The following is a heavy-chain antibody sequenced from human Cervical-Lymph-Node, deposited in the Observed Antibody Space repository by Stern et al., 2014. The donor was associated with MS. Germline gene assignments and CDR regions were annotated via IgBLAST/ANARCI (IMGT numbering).Heavy chain of an antibody. CDR1: GYTFTSYG. J-gene: IGHJ6*02. D-gene: IGHD2-21*02. CDR2: INAYNGNT. CDR3: ARAPTIVVVTASYYYYGMDV. V-gene: IGHV1-18*01. Sequence: VQLVQSGAEVKKPGASVKVSCKASGYTFTSYGISWVRQAPGQGLEWMGWINAYNGNTNYAQKLQGRVTMTTDTSTSTAYMELRSLRSDDTAVYYCARAPTIVVVTASYYYYGMDVWGQGTTVTVSS.